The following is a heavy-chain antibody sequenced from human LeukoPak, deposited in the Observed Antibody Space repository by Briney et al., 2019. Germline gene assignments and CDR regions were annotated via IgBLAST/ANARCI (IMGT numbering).Heavy chain of an antibody. CDR2: IIPIFGTA. D-gene: IGHD6-13*01. CDR1: RGTFSSYA. V-gene: IGHV1-69*13. J-gene: IGHJ4*02. CDR3: AVFWYRSSWYRDY. Sequence: GASVKVSCKASRGTFSSYASSWVRQAPGQGVEWMGGIIPIFGTANSAQKLQGRVTITADASTSTAYMELSSLRSEDTAVYYCAVFWYRSSWYRDYWGRGTLVTVSS.